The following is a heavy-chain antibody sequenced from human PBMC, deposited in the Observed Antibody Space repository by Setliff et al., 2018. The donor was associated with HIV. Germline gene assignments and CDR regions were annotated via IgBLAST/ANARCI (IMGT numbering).Heavy chain of an antibody. CDR2: IYSSGST. V-gene: IGHV4-61*02. J-gene: IGHJ4*02. Sequence: SETLSLTCTVSGDSINSGNYYWSWIRQPAGKGLEWIGRIYSSGSTNYNPSLKSRVTISVDTSKNQFSLKLTSVTAADTAVYYCARTLRAAAMGYFDYWGQGTLVTVSS. CDR1: GDSINSGNYY. CDR3: ARTLRAAAMGYFDY. D-gene: IGHD5-18*01.